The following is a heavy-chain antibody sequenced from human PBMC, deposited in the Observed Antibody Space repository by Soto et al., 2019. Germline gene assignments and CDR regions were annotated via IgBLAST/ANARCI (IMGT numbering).Heavy chain of an antibody. J-gene: IGHJ4*02. Sequence: GGSLRLSCAASGFTFSSYSMNWVRQAPGKGLEWVSYISSSSTIYYADSVKGRFTISRDNAKSSLYLQMNSLRAEDTAVYYCARVSSRTGTFNYWGQGTLVTVSS. D-gene: IGHD1-7*01. CDR2: ISSSSTI. V-gene: IGHV3-48*01. CDR3: ARVSSRTGTFNY. CDR1: GFTFSSYS.